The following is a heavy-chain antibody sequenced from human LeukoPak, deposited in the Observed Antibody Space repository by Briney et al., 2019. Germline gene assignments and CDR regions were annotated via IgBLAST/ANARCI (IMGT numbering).Heavy chain of an antibody. CDR3: ARDHNIVVVPAANYFDY. CDR1: GYTFTSYY. D-gene: IGHD2-2*01. CDR2: INPSGGST. J-gene: IGHJ4*02. V-gene: IGHV1-46*03. Sequence: ASVKVSCKASGYTFTSYYIHWVRQAPGQGLEWMGRINPSGGSTSYAQKFQGRVTMTRDTSTSTVYMELSSLRSEDTAVYYCARDHNIVVVPAANYFDYWGQGTLVTVSS.